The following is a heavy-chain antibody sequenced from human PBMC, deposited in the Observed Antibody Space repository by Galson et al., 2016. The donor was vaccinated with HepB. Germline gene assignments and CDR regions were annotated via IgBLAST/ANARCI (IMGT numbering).Heavy chain of an antibody. J-gene: IGHJ6*02. Sequence: SLRLSCAASGFAFSSFAMIWVRQAPGKGLDWVSTLTGGGGGTYYTDSVRGRFTISRDNSKDTVYLQMNNLRTEDTAIYYCAKGLDFWPRGMDVWGHGTTVTVSS. V-gene: IGHV3-23*01. CDR2: LTGGGGGT. CDR3: AKGLDFWPRGMDV. CDR1: GFAFSSFA. D-gene: IGHD3-3*01.